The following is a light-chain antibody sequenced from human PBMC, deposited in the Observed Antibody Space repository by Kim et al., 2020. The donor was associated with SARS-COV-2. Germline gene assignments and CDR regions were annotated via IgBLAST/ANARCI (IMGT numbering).Light chain of an antibody. V-gene: IGLV5-37*01. CDR2: YYSDSDK. J-gene: IGLJ1*01. CDR1: SDIHISSYN. Sequence: CTLPSDIHISSYNIDWDQPKPGSPPRYLLSYYSDSDKGQGSGVPSRFSGSKDASANSGILLISGLQSEDEADYYCMIWPSNAPNYVFGTGTKVTVL. CDR3: MIWPSNAPNYV.